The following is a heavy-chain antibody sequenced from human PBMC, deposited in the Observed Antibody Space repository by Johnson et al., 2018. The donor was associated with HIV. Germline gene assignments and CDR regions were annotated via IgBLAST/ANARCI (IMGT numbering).Heavy chain of an antibody. J-gene: IGHJ3*02. CDR3: TTDLVTPHAFDI. D-gene: IGHD4-23*01. Sequence: VESGGGLIKPGGSLRLSCAASGFTFNNAWMSWVRQGPGTGLEWVGRIKRKTDGGTKDYAAPVKGRFTISRDDSKNTLYLQMNSLKTEDTAVYYCTTDLVTPHAFDIWGQGTMVTVSS. V-gene: IGHV3-15*01. CDR2: IKRKTDGGTK. CDR1: GFTFNNAW.